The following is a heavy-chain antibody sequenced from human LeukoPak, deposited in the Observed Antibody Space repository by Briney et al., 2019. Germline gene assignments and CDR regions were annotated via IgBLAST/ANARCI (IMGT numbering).Heavy chain of an antibody. CDR1: GFTFSSYG. D-gene: IGHD3-22*01. V-gene: IGHV3-33*06. J-gene: IGHJ4*02. Sequence: GRSLRLSCAASGFTFSSYGVHWVRQAPGKGLEWVAVIWYDGSNKYYADSVKGRFTISRDNSKNTLYLQMNSLRAEDTAVYYCAKDRYYYDSSGLFDYWGQGTPVTVSS. CDR3: AKDRYYYDSSGLFDY. CDR2: IWYDGSNK.